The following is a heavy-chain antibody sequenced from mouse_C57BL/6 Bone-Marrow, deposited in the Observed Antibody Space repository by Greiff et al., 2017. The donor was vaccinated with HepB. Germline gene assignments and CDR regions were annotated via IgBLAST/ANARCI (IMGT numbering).Heavy chain of an antibody. J-gene: IGHJ1*03. CDR3: VQYGSIPHWYFDV. CDR2: ISYSGST. CDR1: GYSITSDY. V-gene: IGHV3-8*01. Sequence: EVMLVESGPGLAKPSQTLSLTCSVTGYSITSDYWNWIRKFPGNKLEYMGYISYSGSTYYNPSLKSRISITRDTSKNQYYLQLNSVTTEDTATYYCVQYGSIPHWYFDVWGTRTTVTVSS. D-gene: IGHD1-1*01.